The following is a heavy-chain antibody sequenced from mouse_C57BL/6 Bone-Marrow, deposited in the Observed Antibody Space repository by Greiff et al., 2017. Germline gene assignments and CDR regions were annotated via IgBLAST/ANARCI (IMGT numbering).Heavy chain of an antibody. V-gene: IGHV2-9-1*01. J-gene: IGHJ3*01. D-gene: IGHD2-9*01. CDR3: ARTYYGYPWFAD. CDR2: IWTGGGT. CDR1: GFSLTSYA. Sequence: VQLQQSGPGLVAPSQRLSITCTVSGFSLTSYAISWVRQPPGKGLAWLGVIWTGGGTNYNSELNSRLSISKDNSKSHVFLKMNSLQTDDTARYYCARTYYGYPWFADWGQGTLVTVSA.